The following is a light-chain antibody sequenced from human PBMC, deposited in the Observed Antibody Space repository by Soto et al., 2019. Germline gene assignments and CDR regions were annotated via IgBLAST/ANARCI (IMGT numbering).Light chain of an antibody. Sequence: QSVLTQPPSVSAAPGQKVTISCSGSSSNIGNNYVSWYQQLSGDPHGVPDRFSGSKSGNTASLTVSGLQAEDEADYYCCSYAGNHIYVFGTGTKVTVL. CDR3: CSYAGNHIYV. CDR1: SSNIGNNY. V-gene: IGLV1-51*01. J-gene: IGLJ1*01.